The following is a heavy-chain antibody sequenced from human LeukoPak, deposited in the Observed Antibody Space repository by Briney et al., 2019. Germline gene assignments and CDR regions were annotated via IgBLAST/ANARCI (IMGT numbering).Heavy chain of an antibody. CDR1: GGSFSGYY. V-gene: IGHV4-34*01. CDR3: ARDLLGGLDY. Sequence: PSETLSLTCAVYGGSFSGYYWSWIRQPPGKGLEWIGEINHSGSTNYNLSLKSRVTISIDTSKNQFSLKLSSVTAADTAVYYCARDLLGGLDYWGQGTLVTVSS. D-gene: IGHD1-26*01. J-gene: IGHJ4*02. CDR2: INHSGST.